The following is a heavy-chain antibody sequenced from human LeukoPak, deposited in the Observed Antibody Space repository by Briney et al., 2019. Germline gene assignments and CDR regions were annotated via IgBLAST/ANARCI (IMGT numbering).Heavy chain of an antibody. CDR3: ARKGTIAPTGASHFDY. CDR1: GGSISSYY. V-gene: IGHV4-39*01. CDR2: IHYSGST. D-gene: IGHD6-13*01. J-gene: IGHJ4*02. Sequence: PSETLSLTCTVSGGSISSYYWSWIRQPPGKGLEWIGSIHYSGSTYYNPSLKSRVTISVDTSKNQFSVKLSSVTAADTAVYYCARKGTIAPTGASHFDYWGQGTLVTVSS.